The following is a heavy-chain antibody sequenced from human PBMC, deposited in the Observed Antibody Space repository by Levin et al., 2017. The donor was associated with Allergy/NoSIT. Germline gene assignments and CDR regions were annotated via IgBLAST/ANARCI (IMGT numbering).Heavy chain of an antibody. V-gene: IGHV5-51*01. CDR1: GYSFTTYW. D-gene: IGHD1-26*01. J-gene: IGHJ4*02. CDR2: IYPAGSKT. Sequence: GESLKISCKGSGYSFTTYWIAWVRQMPEKGLEWMGIIYPAGSKTKYSPSFQGLVTISVDKSISSAYLQWNSLKASDTAVYYCTRQEVSGRYSGRQDYWGQGTLVTVSS. CDR3: TRQEVSGRYSGRQDY.